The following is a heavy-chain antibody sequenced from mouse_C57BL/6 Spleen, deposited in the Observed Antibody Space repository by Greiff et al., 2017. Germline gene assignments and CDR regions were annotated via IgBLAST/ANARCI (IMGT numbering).Heavy chain of an antibody. CDR3: ARYDDYDFAY. CDR2: IYPGDGDT. Sequence: VKVVESGAELVKPGASVKISCKASGYAFSSYWMNWVKQRPGKGLEWIGQIYPGDGDTNYNGKFKGKATLTADKSSSTAYMQLSSLTSEDSAVYFCARYDDYDFAYWGQGTLVTVSA. J-gene: IGHJ3*01. CDR1: GYAFSSYW. D-gene: IGHD2-4*01. V-gene: IGHV1-80*01.